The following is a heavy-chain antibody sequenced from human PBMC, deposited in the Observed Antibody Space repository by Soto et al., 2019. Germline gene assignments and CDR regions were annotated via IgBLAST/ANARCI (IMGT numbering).Heavy chain of an antibody. D-gene: IGHD6-6*01. V-gene: IGHV3-30*18. Sequence: QVQLVESGGGVVQPGRSLRLSCVASGFTLNTYGMHWVRQAPGKGLEWVALISYDGSHEYYADSVKGRFTISRDISKHTLFRQMNSLRPEDTAVYYCAKEIFPRTVLDSSSPWGDAWGQGTLVTVSS. CDR2: ISYDGSHE. CDR1: GFTLNTYG. CDR3: AKEIFPRTVLDSSSPWGDA. J-gene: IGHJ5*02.